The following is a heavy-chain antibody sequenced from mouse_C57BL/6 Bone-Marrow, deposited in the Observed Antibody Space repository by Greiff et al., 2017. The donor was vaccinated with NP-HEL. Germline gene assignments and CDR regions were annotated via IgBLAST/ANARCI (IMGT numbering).Heavy chain of an antibody. Sequence: EVKLVESGGGLVQPGGSLKLSCAASGFTFSDYGMAWVRQAPRTGPEWVAFISNLAYSIYYADTVTGRFTISRENAKNTLYLEMSSLRSEDTAMYYCARRYYFYAMDYWGQGTSVTVSS. CDR3: ARRYYFYAMDY. D-gene: IGHD1-1*01. V-gene: IGHV5-15*01. J-gene: IGHJ4*01. CDR2: ISNLAYSI. CDR1: GFTFSDYG.